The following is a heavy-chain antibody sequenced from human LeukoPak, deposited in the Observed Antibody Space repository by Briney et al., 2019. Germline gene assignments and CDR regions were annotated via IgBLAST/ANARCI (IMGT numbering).Heavy chain of an antibody. V-gene: IGHV4-59*08. J-gene: IGHJ3*02. CDR2: VRDNGEN. Sequence: SETMSLTCTVSGGSINAYYWSWIRQPPGKGLEWIAYVRDNGENNYNPSLRSRVAISVDTANNQISLRLNFVTAADTAIYYCARQPVNTGAFDIWGLGTMVTVSS. D-gene: IGHD5-18*01. CDR1: GGSINAYY. CDR3: ARQPVNTGAFDI.